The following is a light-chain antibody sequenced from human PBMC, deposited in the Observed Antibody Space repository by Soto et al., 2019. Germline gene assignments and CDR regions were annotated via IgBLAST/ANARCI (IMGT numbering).Light chain of an antibody. Sequence: VVLTQSPATLSLSPGERATLSCRASRHVYINALGWYQQKPGRTPTLLIYGASTRATDVPDRFSATGSGTDFSLTISRVEPEDSAVYYCQKYGASPFTFGPGTRLEI. CDR2: GAS. CDR1: RHVYINA. CDR3: QKYGASPFT. J-gene: IGKJ3*01. V-gene: IGKV3-20*01.